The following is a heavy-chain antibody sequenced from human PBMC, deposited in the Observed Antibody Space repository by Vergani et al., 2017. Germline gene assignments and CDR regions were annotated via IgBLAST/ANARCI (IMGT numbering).Heavy chain of an antibody. V-gene: IGHV1-69*05. CDR2: ITPIFGTA. CDR3: ARDELVSYGGSLYYYYGMDV. D-gene: IGHD4-23*01. CDR1: GGTFSSYS. Sequence: QVQLVQSGAAVKKPGSSVKVSCKASGGTFSSYSISWVRQAPGQGLEWMGGITPIFGTAKYAQKLQGRVTMTTDTSTSTAYMELRSLRSDDTAVYYCARDELVSYGGSLYYYYGMDVWGQGTTVTVSS. J-gene: IGHJ6*02.